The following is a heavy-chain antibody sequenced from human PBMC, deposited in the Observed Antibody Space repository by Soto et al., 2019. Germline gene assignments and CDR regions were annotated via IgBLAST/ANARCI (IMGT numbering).Heavy chain of an antibody. CDR1: GFIFKNYG. CDR3: ARCGTGCSLDY. CDR2: IWYDGSNK. Sequence: QVQLVESGGGVVQPGRSLRLSCAASGFIFKNYGIHWVRQAPGTGLEWVALIWYDGSNKYYADSVKGRFTISRDKSNNTVYLQTNSLRVEDTAVYSCARCGTGCSLDYWGQGTLVTVSP. D-gene: IGHD1-26*01. V-gene: IGHV3-33*01. J-gene: IGHJ4*02.